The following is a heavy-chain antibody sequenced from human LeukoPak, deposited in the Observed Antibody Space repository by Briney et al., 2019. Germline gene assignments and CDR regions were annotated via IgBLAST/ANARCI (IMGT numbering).Heavy chain of an antibody. V-gene: IGHV4-39*01. CDR1: DGSISSGSYY. J-gene: IGHJ1*01. D-gene: IGHD6-13*01. Sequence: SETLSLTCSVSDGSISSGSYYWGWIRQPPGKGLEWIGSIYYGGSTYYNPSLKSRVTISVDTSKNQFSLKLSSVTAADTAVYYCARQSGSSWSEYFQHWGQGTLVTVSS. CDR2: IYYGGST. CDR3: ARQSGSSWSEYFQH.